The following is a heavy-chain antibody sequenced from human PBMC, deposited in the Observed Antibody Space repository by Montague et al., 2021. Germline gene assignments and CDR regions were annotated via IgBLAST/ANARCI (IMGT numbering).Heavy chain of an antibody. D-gene: IGHD3-22*01. CDR3: ARGAHSSGYYGYYYYYGMDV. V-gene: IGHV3-13*04. CDR1: GFTFSSYD. J-gene: IGHJ6*02. CDR2: IGTAGNT. Sequence: SLRLSCAASGFTFSSYDMHWCRQGTGQGLKWISAIGTAGNTYYPGSVKGRFTISRENAKNSLYLQMNSLRAGDTAVYYCARGAHSSGYYGYYYYYGMDVWGQG.